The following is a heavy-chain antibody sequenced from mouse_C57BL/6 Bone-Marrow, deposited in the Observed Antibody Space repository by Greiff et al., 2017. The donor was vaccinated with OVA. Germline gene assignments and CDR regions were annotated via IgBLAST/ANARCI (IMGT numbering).Heavy chain of an antibody. Sequence: QVQLQQSGAELARPGASVKLSCKASGYTFTSYGISWVKQRTGQGLEWIGEIYPRSGNTYYNEKFKGKATLTADKSSSTAYMELRSLTSEDSSVYFCARGGFEAWLAYWGQGTLLTVSA. CDR1: GYTFTSYG. V-gene: IGHV1-81*01. CDR2: IYPRSGNT. CDR3: ARGGFEAWLAY. J-gene: IGHJ3*01.